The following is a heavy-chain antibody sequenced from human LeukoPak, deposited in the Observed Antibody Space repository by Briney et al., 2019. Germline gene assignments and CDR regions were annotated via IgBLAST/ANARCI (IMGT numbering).Heavy chain of an antibody. Sequence: SETLSLTCSVSGGSINGYSWTWIRQAPGVRVECVGHISYTGTTNYNPSLTTRVATSVDTSKNQFSLKLTSVTAADTSMYFCARLGGNWNSPGRDYWGQGTLVTVSS. V-gene: IGHV4-59*08. CDR2: ISYTGTT. D-gene: IGHD3-10*01. CDR1: GGSINGYS. CDR3: ARLGGNWNSPGRDY. J-gene: IGHJ4*02.